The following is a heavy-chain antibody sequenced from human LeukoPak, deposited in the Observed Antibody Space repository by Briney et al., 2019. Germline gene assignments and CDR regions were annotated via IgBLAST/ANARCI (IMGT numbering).Heavy chain of an antibody. V-gene: IGHV1-69*04. D-gene: IGHD3-22*01. J-gene: IGHJ4*02. CDR2: IIPILGIA. Sequence: ASVKVSCKASGGTFSSYAISWVRQAPGQGLEWMGRIIPILGIANYAQKLQGRVTMTTDTSTSTAYMELRSLRSDDTAVYYCARVRYYDSSGYRPSYWGQGTLVTVSS. CDR1: GGTFSSYA. CDR3: ARVRYYDSSGYRPSY.